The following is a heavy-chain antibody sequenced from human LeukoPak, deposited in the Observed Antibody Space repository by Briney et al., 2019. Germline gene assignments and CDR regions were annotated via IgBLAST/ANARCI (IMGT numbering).Heavy chain of an antibody. CDR2: IKQDGSEK. CDR3: AREGIAAAGTPDWYFDL. J-gene: IGHJ2*01. CDR1: GFTFSSYW. Sequence: GGSLRLSCAASGFTFSSYWMSWVRQAPGKGPEWVANIKQDGSEKYYVDSVKGRFTISRDNAKNSLYLQMNSLRAEDTAVYYCAREGIAAAGTPDWYFDLWGRGTLVTVSS. D-gene: IGHD6-13*01. V-gene: IGHV3-7*01.